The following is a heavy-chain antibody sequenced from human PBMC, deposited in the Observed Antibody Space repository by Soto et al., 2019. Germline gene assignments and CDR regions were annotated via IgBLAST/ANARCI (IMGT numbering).Heavy chain of an antibody. D-gene: IGHD3-10*01. CDR1: GFTFSSYS. CDR2: ISSISSTI. Sequence: EVQLVESGGGLVQPGGSLRLSCEASGFTFSSYSMNWVRQAPGKGLEWVSYISSISSTIYYADSVKGRFTISRDNAKNSLYLQMNSLRDEDTAVYYCAREGTRGGFLNWFDPWGQGTLVTVSS. CDR3: AREGTRGGFLNWFDP. V-gene: IGHV3-48*02. J-gene: IGHJ5*02.